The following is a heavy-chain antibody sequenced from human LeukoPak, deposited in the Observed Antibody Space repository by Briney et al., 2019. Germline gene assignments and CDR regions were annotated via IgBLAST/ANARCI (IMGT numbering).Heavy chain of an antibody. CDR2: ISGSGGST. V-gene: IGHV3-23*01. CDR3: AKHLQYTSSGRDY. J-gene: IGHJ4*02. D-gene: IGHD6-13*01. CDR1: GFTFSSYA. Sequence: GGSLRLSCAASGFTFSSYAMSWVRQAPGKGLEWVSAISGSGGSTYYADSVKGRFTISRDNSKNALFLQMHSLRAEDTAVYYCAKHLQYTSSGRDYWGQGTLVTVSS.